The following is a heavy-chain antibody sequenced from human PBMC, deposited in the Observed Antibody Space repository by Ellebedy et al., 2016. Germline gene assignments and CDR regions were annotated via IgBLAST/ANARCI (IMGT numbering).Heavy chain of an antibody. V-gene: IGHV3-7*03. CDR2: IKEDRSEK. CDR1: GFTFGDSW. D-gene: IGHD2-15*01. J-gene: IGHJ4*02. CDR3: ARGGGFLTDY. Sequence: GESLKISCAASGFTFGDSWMTWFRQAPGKGLEWVANIKEDRSEKFYLDSVKGQFIISRDNAKKSLYLQMNNLRVEDTALYFCARGGGFLTDYWGQGTLVTVSS.